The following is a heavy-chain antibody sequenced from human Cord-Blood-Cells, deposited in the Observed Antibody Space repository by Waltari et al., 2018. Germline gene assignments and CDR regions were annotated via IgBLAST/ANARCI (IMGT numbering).Heavy chain of an antibody. CDR2: MNSEGGST. Sequence: EVQLVESGGGLVQPGGSLRLSCAASGFTFSSYWMHWVRQAPGKGLVWFSRMNSEGGSTSYAESVKGRFTISRDNAKNTLYLQMNSLRAEETAVYYCARDITMVRGDDAFDIWGQGTMVTVSS. CDR1: GFTFSSYW. D-gene: IGHD3-10*01. J-gene: IGHJ3*02. CDR3: ARDITMVRGDDAFDI. V-gene: IGHV3-74*01.